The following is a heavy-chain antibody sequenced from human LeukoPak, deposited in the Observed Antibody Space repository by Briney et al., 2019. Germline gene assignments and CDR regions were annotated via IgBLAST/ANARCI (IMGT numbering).Heavy chain of an antibody. V-gene: IGHV4-59*01. CDR3: ARSIAAAGGTYWYFDL. Sequence: SETLSLTCTVSGGSISSYYWSWIRQPPGKGLEWIGYIYYSGSTNYSPSLKSRVTISVDTSKNQFSLKLSSVTAADTAVYYCARSIAAAGGTYWYFDLWGRGTLVTVSS. CDR2: IYYSGST. D-gene: IGHD6-13*01. CDR1: GGSISSYY. J-gene: IGHJ2*01.